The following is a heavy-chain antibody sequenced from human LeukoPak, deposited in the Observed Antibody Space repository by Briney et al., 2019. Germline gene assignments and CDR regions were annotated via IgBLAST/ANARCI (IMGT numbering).Heavy chain of an antibody. CDR1: GFTFSSYG. Sequence: GRSLRLSCAASGFTFSSYGMHWVRQAPGKGLEWVAVISYDGSNKYYADSVKGRFTISRDNSKNTLYLQMNSLRAEDTAVYYCARDTYSSGWLDYWGQGTLVTVSS. V-gene: IGHV3-30*03. D-gene: IGHD6-19*01. CDR2: ISYDGSNK. J-gene: IGHJ4*02. CDR3: ARDTYSSGWLDY.